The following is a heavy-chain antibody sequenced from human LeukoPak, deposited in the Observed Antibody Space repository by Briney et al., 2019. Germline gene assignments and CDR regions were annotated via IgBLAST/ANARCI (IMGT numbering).Heavy chain of an antibody. CDR2: IYPSGTT. J-gene: IGHJ6*03. CDR1: GASLSSSY. CDR3: ARDSPRDNIVYYHYMDV. V-gene: IGHV4-4*07. D-gene: IGHD3-16*02. Sequence: PSETLSLTCTVSGASLSSSYWGWIRQSAGKGLEWIWRIYPSGTTNYNPSLRSRVTISVDKSKNQFSLNLTSVTAADTAIYYCARDSPRDNIVYYHYMDVWGKGTTVTVSS.